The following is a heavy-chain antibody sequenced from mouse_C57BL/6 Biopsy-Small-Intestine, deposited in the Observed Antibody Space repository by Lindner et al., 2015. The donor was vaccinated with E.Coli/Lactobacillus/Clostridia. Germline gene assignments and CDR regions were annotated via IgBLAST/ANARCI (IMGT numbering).Heavy chain of an antibody. CDR2: INADNGNT. J-gene: IGHJ4*01. CDR1: GYTFTSYT. V-gene: IGHV1-84*02. Sequence: SVKVSCKASGYTFTSYTMHWVRQAPGQRLEWMGWINADNGNTKYSQKFQGRVTITRDTSASTAYMELSSLRSEDTAVYYCAREIVATIVGFDYWGQGTLVTVSS. D-gene: IGHD1-1*01. CDR3: AREIVATIVGFDY.